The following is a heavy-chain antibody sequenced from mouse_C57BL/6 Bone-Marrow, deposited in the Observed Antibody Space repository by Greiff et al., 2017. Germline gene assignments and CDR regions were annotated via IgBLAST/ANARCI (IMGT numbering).Heavy chain of an antibody. J-gene: IGHJ2*01. V-gene: IGHV5-6*01. CDR3: ASPHY. Sequence: VQLKESGGDLVKPGGSLKLSCAASGFTFSSYGMSWVRQTPDKRLEWVATISSGGSYTYYPDSVKGRFTISRDNAKNTLYLQMSSLKSEDTAMYCCASPHYWGQGTTLTVSS. CDR1: GFTFSSYG. CDR2: ISSGGSYT.